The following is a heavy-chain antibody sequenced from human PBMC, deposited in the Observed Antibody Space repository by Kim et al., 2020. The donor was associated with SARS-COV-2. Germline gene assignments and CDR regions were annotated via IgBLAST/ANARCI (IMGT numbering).Heavy chain of an antibody. Sequence: GGSLSLSCAASGFTVSSNDMSWVRQAPGKGLEWVSVIYSGGSTYYADSVKGRFTISIHNSTNTLYLQMNSLTAEDTAVSYCARDLGPSGRDVWGQGTTVT. CDR3: ARDLGPSGRDV. CDR1: GFTVSSND. V-gene: IGHV3-53*04. CDR2: IYSGGST. J-gene: IGHJ6*02.